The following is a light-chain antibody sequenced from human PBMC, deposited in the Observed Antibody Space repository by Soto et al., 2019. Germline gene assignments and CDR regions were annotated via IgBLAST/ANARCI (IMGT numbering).Light chain of an antibody. V-gene: IGLV2-14*01. CDR3: SLYTSSRTHYV. J-gene: IGLJ1*01. CDR1: SSDVGGYNY. Sequence: QSALTQPASVSGSPGQSITISCTGTSSDVGGYNYVSWYQQHPGKARKLLIYDVSNRPSGVSNRFSGSKYGNTASLTISGLQAEDEADYYCSLYTSSRTHYVFGTGTKVTV. CDR2: DVS.